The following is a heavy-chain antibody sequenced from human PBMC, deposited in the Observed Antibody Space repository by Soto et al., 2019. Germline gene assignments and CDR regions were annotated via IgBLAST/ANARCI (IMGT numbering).Heavy chain of an antibody. CDR1: GYSFTIYW. CDR3: ARRGAXIAAAGRRGSYYYYGMDV. J-gene: IGHJ6*02. Sequence: GKSLKISCKGSGYSFTIYWIGWVRQMPGKGLEWMGIIYPGDSDTRYSPSFQGQVTISADKSISTAYLQWSSLKASDTAMYYCARRGAXIAAAGRRGSYYYYGMDVWVQGTTVTVSS. D-gene: IGHD6-13*01. CDR2: IYPGDSDT. V-gene: IGHV5-51*01.